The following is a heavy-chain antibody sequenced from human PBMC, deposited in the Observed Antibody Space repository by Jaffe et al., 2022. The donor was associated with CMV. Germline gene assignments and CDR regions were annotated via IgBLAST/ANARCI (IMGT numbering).Heavy chain of an antibody. CDR3: AKGRRRGEYGGPGEN. D-gene: IGHD3-16*01. Sequence: EVQLVESGGSLVQPGRSLRLSCGASGFTFDDYAMHWVRQAPGKGLEWVSGISWNRGTIGYADSVKGRFTISRDNAKNSLYLQMNSLRPEDTALYYCAKGRRRGEYGGPGENWGQGTLVTVSS. J-gene: IGHJ4*02. V-gene: IGHV3-9*01. CDR2: ISWNRGTI. CDR1: GFTFDDYA.